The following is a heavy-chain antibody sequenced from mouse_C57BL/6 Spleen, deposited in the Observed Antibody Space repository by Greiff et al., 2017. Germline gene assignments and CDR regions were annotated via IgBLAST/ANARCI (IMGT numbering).Heavy chain of an antibody. Sequence: QVQLQQPGAELVKPGASVKLSCKASGYTFTSYWMHWVKQRPGQGLEWIGMINPNSGSTNYNEKFKSKATLTVDKSSSTAYMQLSSLTSEDSAVYYCATNCYGSTWFAYWGQGTLVTVSA. V-gene: IGHV1-64*01. J-gene: IGHJ3*01. CDR2: INPNSGST. CDR3: ATNCYGSTWFAY. CDR1: GYTFTSYW. D-gene: IGHD1-1*01.